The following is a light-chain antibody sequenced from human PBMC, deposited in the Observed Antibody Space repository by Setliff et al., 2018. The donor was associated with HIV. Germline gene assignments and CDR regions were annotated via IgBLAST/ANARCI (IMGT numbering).Light chain of an antibody. V-gene: IGLV1-44*01. J-gene: IGLJ1*01. CDR2: SNI. CDR1: RSNIGRNS. Sequence: SALTQPPSASGTPGQRVTISCSGSRSNIGRNSVTWYQQFPGAAPKLLIYSNIQQPSGVPDRFSGSKSGSSASLAISGLQSEDEADYYCAAWDDTVNGYVVGTGTKVTV. CDR3: AAWDDTVNGYV.